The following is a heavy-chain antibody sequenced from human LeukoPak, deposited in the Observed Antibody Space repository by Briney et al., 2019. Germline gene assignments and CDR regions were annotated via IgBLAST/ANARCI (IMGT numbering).Heavy chain of an antibody. J-gene: IGHJ4*02. D-gene: IGHD3-9*01. CDR1: GRSISSYY. V-gene: IGHV4-59*01. CDR2: IYYSGST. Sequence: SETLSLTCTVSGRSISSYYSSWIRQPRGRGLEWIGYIYYSGSTNYNPSLKSRVPISVDTSKNQFSLKLSSVTAADTAVYYCARAQYDILTGYAYYSDYWGQGTLVTVSS. CDR3: ARAQYDILTGYAYYSDY.